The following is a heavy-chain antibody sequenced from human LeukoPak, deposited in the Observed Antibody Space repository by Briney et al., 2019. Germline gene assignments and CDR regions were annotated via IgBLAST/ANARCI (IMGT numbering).Heavy chain of an antibody. J-gene: IGHJ4*02. CDR2: ISSSGSII. CDR1: GFTSSSYE. CDR3: AREGAVRGYYFDY. Sequence: PGGSLRLSCAASGFTSSSYEMNWVRQAPGKGLEWVSYISSSGSIIYYADSVKGRFTISRDNAKNSLYLQMNSLRAEDTAVYYCAREGAVRGYYFDYWGQGTLVTVSS. D-gene: IGHD1-26*01. V-gene: IGHV3-48*03.